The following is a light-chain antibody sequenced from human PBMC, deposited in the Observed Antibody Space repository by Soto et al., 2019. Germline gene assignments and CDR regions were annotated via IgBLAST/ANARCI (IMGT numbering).Light chain of an antibody. V-gene: IGKV1-39*01. CDR1: QSISSY. Sequence: DIQMTQSPSSLSASVGDRVTITCRASQSISSYLNWYQQKPGKAPKLLIHAASSLQSGVPSRFSGSGSGTDFTLTIRSMQTEDFATYYCQQSYSTPRTFGQGTKVDIK. CDR3: QQSYSTPRT. CDR2: AAS. J-gene: IGKJ1*01.